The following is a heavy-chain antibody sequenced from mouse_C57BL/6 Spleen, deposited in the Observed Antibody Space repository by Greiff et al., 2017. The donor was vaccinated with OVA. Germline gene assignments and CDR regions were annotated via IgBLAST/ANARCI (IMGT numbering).Heavy chain of an antibody. CDR1: GYTFTSYG. V-gene: IGHV1-81*01. J-gene: IGHJ1*03. CDR3: ARRSAYDYVWYFDV. D-gene: IGHD2-4*01. CDR2: IYPRSGNT. Sequence: QVQLQQSGAELARPGASVKLSCKASGYTFTSYGISWVKQRTGQGLEWIGEIYPRSGNTYYNEKFKGKATLTADKSSSTAYMELRSLTSEDSAVYFCARRSAYDYVWYFDVWGTGTTVTVSS.